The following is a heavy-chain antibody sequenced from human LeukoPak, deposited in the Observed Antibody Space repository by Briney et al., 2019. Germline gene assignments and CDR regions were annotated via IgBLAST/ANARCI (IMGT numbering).Heavy chain of an antibody. Sequence: SETLSLTCAVYGGSFSSYYWSWIRQPPGKGLEWIGEINHSGSTNYNPSLKSRVTISVDTSKNQFSLKLSSVTAADTAVYYCARRYRYWVWFDPWGQGTLVTVSS. CDR3: ARRYRYWVWFDP. J-gene: IGHJ5*02. CDR1: GGSFSSYY. CDR2: INHSGST. D-gene: IGHD2-15*01. V-gene: IGHV4-34*01.